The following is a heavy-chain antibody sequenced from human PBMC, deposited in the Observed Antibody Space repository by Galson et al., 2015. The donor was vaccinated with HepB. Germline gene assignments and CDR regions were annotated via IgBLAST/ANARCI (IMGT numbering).Heavy chain of an antibody. CDR1: GFTFSDYY. Sequence: SLRLSCAASGFTFSDYYMSWIRQAPGKGLEWVSYISSSSSYTNYADSVKGRFTISRDNAKNSLYLQMNSLRAEDTAVYYCAGSYGSGSYYLNYWGQGTLVTVSS. D-gene: IGHD3-10*01. CDR2: ISSSSSYT. V-gene: IGHV3-11*06. J-gene: IGHJ4*02. CDR3: AGSYGSGSYYLNY.